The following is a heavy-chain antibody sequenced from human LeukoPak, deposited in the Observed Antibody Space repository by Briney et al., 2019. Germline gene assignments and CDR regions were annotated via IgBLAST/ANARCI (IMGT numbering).Heavy chain of an antibody. D-gene: IGHD1-26*01. CDR1: GFTFSSYW. CDR2: IKQDGSEK. CDR3: AKTSSGSYFDY. V-gene: IGHV3-7*03. J-gene: IGHJ4*02. Sequence: GGSLRLSCAASGFTFSSYWMSWVRQAPGKGLEWVANIKQDGSEKYYVDSVKGRFTISRDNAKNSLYLQMNSLRAEDTAVYYCAKTSSGSYFDYWGQGTLVTVSS.